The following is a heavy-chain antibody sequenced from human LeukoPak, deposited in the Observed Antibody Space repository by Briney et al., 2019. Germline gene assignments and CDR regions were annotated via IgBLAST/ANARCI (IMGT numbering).Heavy chain of an antibody. J-gene: IGHJ6*02. CDR2: ISWNSGSI. CDR1: GFTFDDYA. V-gene: IGHV3-9*01. D-gene: IGHD4/OR15-4a*01. CDR3: GKGRDYNFPMDV. Sequence: PGGSLRLSCAASGFTFDDYAMHWVRQAPGKGLEWVSGISWNSGSIGYADSVKGRFTISRDNAKNSLYLQMNSLRAEDTALYYCGKGRDYNFPMDVWCQGTTVTVSS.